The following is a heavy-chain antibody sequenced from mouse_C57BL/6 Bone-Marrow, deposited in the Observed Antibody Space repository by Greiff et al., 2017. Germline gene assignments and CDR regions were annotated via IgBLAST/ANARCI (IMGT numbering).Heavy chain of an antibody. Sequence: EVMLVESGGGLVKPGGSLKLSCAASGFTFCDYGMHWVRQAPEKGLEWVAYISSGSSTIYYADTVKGRFTISRDNAKNTLFLQMTSLRSEDTAMYYCARNYGTWYFDVWGTGTTVTVSS. CDR2: ISSGSSTI. J-gene: IGHJ1*03. CDR3: ARNYGTWYFDV. D-gene: IGHD1-1*01. CDR1: GFTFCDYG. V-gene: IGHV5-17*01.